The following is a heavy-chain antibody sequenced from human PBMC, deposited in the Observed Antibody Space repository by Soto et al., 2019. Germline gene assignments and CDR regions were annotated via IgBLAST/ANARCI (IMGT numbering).Heavy chain of an antibody. Sequence: QVQLQESGPGLVKPSETLSLTCTVSGGSISSYYWSWIRQPPGKGLEWIGYIYYSGSTNYNPSLKSRVTISVDTSKNQFSLKLSSVTAADTAVYYCARVVRGGYCSGGSCYSVDYWGQRTLVTVSS. CDR3: ARVVRGGYCSGGSCYSVDY. D-gene: IGHD2-15*01. CDR2: IYYSGST. V-gene: IGHV4-59*01. CDR1: GGSISSYY. J-gene: IGHJ4*02.